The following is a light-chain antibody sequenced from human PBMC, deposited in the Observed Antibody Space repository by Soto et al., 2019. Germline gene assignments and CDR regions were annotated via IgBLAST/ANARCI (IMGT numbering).Light chain of an antibody. V-gene: IGLV2-14*01. CDR2: EVS. Sequence: QSALTQPASVSGSPGQSITISCTGTSSDVGGYNYVSWYQQYPGKAPKLMIYEVSHRPSGVSNRFSGSKSGNTASLTISGLQAEDEADYYFSSYTSSSPLFGGGTKLTVL. CDR3: SSYTSSSPL. J-gene: IGLJ2*01. CDR1: SSDVGGYNY.